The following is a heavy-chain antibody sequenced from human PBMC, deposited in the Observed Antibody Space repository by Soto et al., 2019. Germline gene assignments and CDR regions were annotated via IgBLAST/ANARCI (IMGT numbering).Heavy chain of an antibody. Sequence: GASVKVSCKASGYTFTSYYMHWVRQAPGQGLEWMGIINPSGGSTSYAQKFQGRVTMTRDTSTSTVYMELSSLRSEDTAVYYCARVTFDYGSGSYEDVWGQGTTVTVSS. CDR3: ARVTFDYGSGSYEDV. V-gene: IGHV1-46*03. CDR2: INPSGGST. CDR1: GYTFTSYY. J-gene: IGHJ6*02. D-gene: IGHD3-10*01.